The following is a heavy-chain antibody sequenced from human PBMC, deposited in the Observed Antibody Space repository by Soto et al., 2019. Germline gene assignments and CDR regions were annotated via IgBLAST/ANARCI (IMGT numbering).Heavy chain of an antibody. J-gene: IGHJ6*02. CDR3: ASVRHVEFPENLGMDV. D-gene: IGHD3-10*01. Sequence: QVQLVQSGAEVKKPGSSVKVSCKASGGTFSSYAISWVRQAPGQGLEWMGGIIPIFGTANYAQKFQGRVMIPADDSTRTAYMELGSLRSEDTAVYYCASVRHVEFPENLGMDVWGQGTTVTVSS. CDR1: GGTFSSYA. CDR2: IIPIFGTA. V-gene: IGHV1-69*12.